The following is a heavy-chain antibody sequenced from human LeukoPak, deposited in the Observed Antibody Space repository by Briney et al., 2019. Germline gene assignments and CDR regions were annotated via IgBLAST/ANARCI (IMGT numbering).Heavy chain of an antibody. J-gene: IGHJ4*02. V-gene: IGHV3-30*18. CDR1: GFTFSSYW. CDR3: AKESLAVAGSFDY. D-gene: IGHD6-19*01. CDR2: ISYDGSNK. Sequence: GGSLRLSCAASGFTFSSYWMDWVRQAPGKGLEWVAVISYDGSNKYYADSVKGRFTISRDNSKNTLYLQMNSLRAEDTAVYYCAKESLAVAGSFDYWGQGTLVTVSS.